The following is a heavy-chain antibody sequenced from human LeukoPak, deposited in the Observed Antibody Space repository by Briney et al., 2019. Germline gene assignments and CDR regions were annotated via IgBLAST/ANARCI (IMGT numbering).Heavy chain of an antibody. V-gene: IGHV3-30*13. J-gene: IGHJ4*02. CDR3: ARALAGADQKTFDY. Sequence: PGGSLRLSCAASGFIFSSYGMHWVRQAPGKGLEWVAVISYDGSKKEYADAVKDRFTVSRDRSKKMVYLDMNSLRHEDTAVYYCARALAGADQKTFDYWGQGTLDTVSS. CDR1: GFIFSSYG. CDR2: ISYDGSKK. D-gene: IGHD6-13*01.